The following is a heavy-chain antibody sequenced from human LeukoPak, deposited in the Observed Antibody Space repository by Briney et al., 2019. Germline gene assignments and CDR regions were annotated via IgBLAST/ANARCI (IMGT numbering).Heavy chain of an antibody. CDR1: GFTFSGSA. J-gene: IGHJ5*02. V-gene: IGHV3-73*01. CDR3: IRFSSTLNWIDP. Sequence: GGSLRLSCAASGFTFSGSAMHWVRQASGKGLEWVGRIRSKANSYATEYAASVKGRFTISRDDSKNTAYLQMNSLKTEDTAVYYCIRFSSTLNWIDPWGQGTLVTVSS. CDR2: IRSKANSYAT. D-gene: IGHD2/OR15-2a*01.